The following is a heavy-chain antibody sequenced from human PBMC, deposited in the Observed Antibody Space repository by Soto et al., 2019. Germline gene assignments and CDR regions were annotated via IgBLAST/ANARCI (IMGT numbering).Heavy chain of an antibody. D-gene: IGHD4-17*01. Sequence: PGGSLRVSCAASGFTFSSYAMSWVRQAPGKGLEWVSAISGSGGSTYYADSVKGRFTFSRDNSKNTLYLQMNSLRAEDTAVYYCAKVPYGDPTRYFFDDRGQGTLVTVSS. CDR2: ISGSGGST. J-gene: IGHJ4*02. CDR1: GFTFSSYA. V-gene: IGHV3-23*01. CDR3: AKVPYGDPTRYFFDD.